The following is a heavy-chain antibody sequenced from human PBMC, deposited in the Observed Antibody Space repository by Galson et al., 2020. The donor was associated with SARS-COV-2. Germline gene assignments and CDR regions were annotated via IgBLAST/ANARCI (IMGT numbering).Heavy chain of an antibody. J-gene: IGHJ5*02. CDR3: ARENFLHFDWFNGWFDP. CDR1: GGSISSGGYY. Sequence: SETLSLTCTVSGGSISSGGYYWSWIRQHPGKGLEWIGYIYYSGSTYYNPSLKSRVTISVDTSKNQFSLKLSSVTAADTAVYYCARENFLHFDWFNGWFDPWGQGTLVTVSS. V-gene: IGHV4-31*03. CDR2: IYYSGST. D-gene: IGHD3-9*01.